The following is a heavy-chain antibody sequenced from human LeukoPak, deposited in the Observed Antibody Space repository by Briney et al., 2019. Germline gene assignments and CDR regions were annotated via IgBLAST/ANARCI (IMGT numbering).Heavy chain of an antibody. CDR3: ARYSPHYYDSSGLDY. D-gene: IGHD3-22*01. Sequence: PGGSLRLSCAASGFTFSSYGMHWVRQAPGKGLEWVAVIWYDGSNKYYADSVKGRFTISRDNSKNTLYLQMNSLRAEDTAVYCCARYSPHYYDSSGLDYWGQGTLVTVSS. CDR1: GFTFSSYG. V-gene: IGHV3-33*01. J-gene: IGHJ4*02. CDR2: IWYDGSNK.